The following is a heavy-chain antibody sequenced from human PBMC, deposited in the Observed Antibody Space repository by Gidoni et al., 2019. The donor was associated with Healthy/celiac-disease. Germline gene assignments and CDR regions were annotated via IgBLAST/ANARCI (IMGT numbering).Heavy chain of an antibody. V-gene: IGHV1-69*09. CDR3: ARDRPGHIVVVTAIRDAFDI. D-gene: IGHD2-21*02. Sequence: QVQLVQSGAEVQKPGSSVKVSCKASGGTFISSALGWVRQAPGQGLEWLGRLIPICGIANYAQKFQGRGTITADKSTSTAYMELSSLRSEDTAVYYCARDRPGHIVVVTAIRDAFDIWCQGTMVTVSS. CDR1: GGTFISSA. CDR2: LIPICGIA. J-gene: IGHJ3*02.